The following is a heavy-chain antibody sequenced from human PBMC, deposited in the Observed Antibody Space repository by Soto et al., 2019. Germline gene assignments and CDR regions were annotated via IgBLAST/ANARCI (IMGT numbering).Heavy chain of an antibody. Sequence: PGGSLRLSCAASGLTFSSYAMHWVRQAPGKGLEWVSGISWNSGSIGYADSVKGRFTISRDNAKNSLYLQMNSLRAEDTALYYCAKGGYCSGGSCYSDYWGQGTLVTVSS. D-gene: IGHD2-15*01. J-gene: IGHJ4*02. CDR3: AKGGYCSGGSCYSDY. CDR1: GLTFSSYA. V-gene: IGHV3-9*01. CDR2: ISWNSGSI.